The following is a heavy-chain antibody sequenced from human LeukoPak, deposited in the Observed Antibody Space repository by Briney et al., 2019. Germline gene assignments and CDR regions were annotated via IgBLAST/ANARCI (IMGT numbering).Heavy chain of an antibody. CDR3: TRVRYSGSYGWFDP. Sequence: ASVKVSCKASGYTFTSYGISWVRQAPGQGLEWVGWISVYNGNTDYAQNLQGRVTMTTDTSTSTAFMELRSLRSDDTAVYYCTRVRYSGSYGWFDPWGQGTLVTVSS. CDR2: ISVYNGNT. D-gene: IGHD1-26*01. V-gene: IGHV1-18*01. J-gene: IGHJ5*02. CDR1: GYTFTSYG.